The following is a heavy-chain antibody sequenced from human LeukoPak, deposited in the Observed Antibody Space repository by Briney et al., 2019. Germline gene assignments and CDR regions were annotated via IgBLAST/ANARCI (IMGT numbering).Heavy chain of an antibody. CDR1: GFTFSSYA. V-gene: IGHV3-23*01. D-gene: IGHD3-22*01. J-gene: IGHJ5*02. CDR2: ISGSGGST. CDR3: AKESYYYDGENWFDP. Sequence: SGGSLRLSCAASGFTFSSYAMSWVRQAPGKGLEWVSAISGSGGSTYYADSVKGRFTISRDNSKNTLYLQMNSLRAEDTAVYYCAKESYYYDGENWFDPWGQGTLVTVSS.